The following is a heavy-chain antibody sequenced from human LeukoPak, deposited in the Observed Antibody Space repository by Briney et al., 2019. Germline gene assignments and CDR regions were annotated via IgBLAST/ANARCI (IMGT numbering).Heavy chain of an antibody. J-gene: IGHJ4*02. CDR1: GGSISSYY. Sequence: SETLSLTCTVSGGSISSYYWSWIRQPPGKGLEWIGNIYDSGSTNYNPSLKSRLTISVDTSKNQCSLKLGSVTAADTAVYYCARQSISGSSLSYFDYWGQGTLVNVSS. V-gene: IGHV4-59*01. CDR2: IYDSGST. D-gene: IGHD3-22*01. CDR3: ARQSISGSSLSYFDY.